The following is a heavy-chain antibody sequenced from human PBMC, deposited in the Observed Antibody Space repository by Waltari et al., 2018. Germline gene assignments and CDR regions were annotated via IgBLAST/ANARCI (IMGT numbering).Heavy chain of an antibody. Sequence: QLRLQESGPGLVKPSETLSLICTVSGGSIDNSDHYWGWIRRPPGKGLEGIGAIPYTGTTNHNPSLRNRAAISVDTSKNQISLKLKSVTAADTAVYYCARHWWELLSADYNYYYGMDFWGQGTTVAVSS. V-gene: IGHV4-39*01. D-gene: IGHD1-26*01. CDR3: ARHWWELLSADYNYYYGMDF. CDR1: GGSIDNSDHY. CDR2: IPYTGTT. J-gene: IGHJ6*02.